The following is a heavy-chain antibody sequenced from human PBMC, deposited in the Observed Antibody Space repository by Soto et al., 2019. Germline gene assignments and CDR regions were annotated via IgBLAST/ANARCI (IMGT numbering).Heavy chain of an antibody. CDR3: ARTPYSGSAPLDY. V-gene: IGHV1-8*01. J-gene: IGHJ4*02. CDR2: MNPNSGGT. CDR1: GYAFASHD. Sequence: QVQLVQSGAEVKKPGASVRVSCKASGYAFASHDINWVRQASGQGPEWMGSMNPNSGGTAYAQKFQGRVTLTRNTSTGTAYMEVSSLRSEDTAVYYCARTPYSGSAPLDYWGQGTRVTVSS. D-gene: IGHD5-12*01.